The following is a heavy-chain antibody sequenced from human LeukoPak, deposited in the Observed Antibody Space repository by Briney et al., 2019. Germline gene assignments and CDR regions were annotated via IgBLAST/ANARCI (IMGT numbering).Heavy chain of an antibody. D-gene: IGHD2-21*01. CDR1: GGSFSTFY. J-gene: IGHJ4*02. V-gene: IGHV4-59*08. CDR2: ISYTGST. Sequence: PSETLSLTCTVSGGSFSTFYWSWIRQPPGKGLEWIADISYTGSTKYNPSLKSRVTISVETPKNQVSLKVTSVTAADTAVYYCARAIGIYSSSDYWGQGTLVTVSS. CDR3: ARAIGIYSSSDY.